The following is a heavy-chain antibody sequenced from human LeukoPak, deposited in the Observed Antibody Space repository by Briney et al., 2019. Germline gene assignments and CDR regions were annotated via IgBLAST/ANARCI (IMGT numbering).Heavy chain of an antibody. V-gene: IGHV1-2*02. CDR3: ARGDMVRGLYYMDV. CDR2: VNPNSGGT. Sequence: ASVKVSCKASGYTFIGYYVHWVRQAPGQGLEWMGWVNPNSGGTDYAQKFQGRITMTRETSISTVYMELNSLRSDDTAVYYCARGDMVRGLYYMDVWGRGTTVTVSS. D-gene: IGHD3-10*01. J-gene: IGHJ6*03. CDR1: GYTFIGYY.